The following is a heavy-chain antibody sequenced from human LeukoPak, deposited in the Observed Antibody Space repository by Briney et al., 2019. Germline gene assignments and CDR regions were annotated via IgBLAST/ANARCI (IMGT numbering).Heavy chain of an antibody. Sequence: SQTLSLTCTVSGGSISSGDYYWSWIRQLPGKGLEWIGYIYYSGSTYYNPSLKSRVTISVDTSRNQFSLKLSSVTAADTAVYYCARENYDSSGYYDYWGQGTLDTVSS. CDR3: ARENYDSSGYYDY. CDR2: IYYSGST. J-gene: IGHJ4*02. D-gene: IGHD3-22*01. V-gene: IGHV4-30-4*08. CDR1: GGSISSGDYY.